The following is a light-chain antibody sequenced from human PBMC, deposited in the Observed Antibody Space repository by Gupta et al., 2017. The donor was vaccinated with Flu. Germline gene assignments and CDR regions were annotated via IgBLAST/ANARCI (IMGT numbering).Light chain of an antibody. CDR2: YDD. Sequence: QSVLPQPPSVSEAPRQRATISCSGSSSNIGNNAVNWYQQLPGKAPKLLIYYDDLLPSGVSDRFSGSKSGTSASLAISGLQSEDEADYYCAAWDDSLNGYVFGTGTKVTVL. J-gene: IGLJ1*01. CDR1: SSNIGNNA. V-gene: IGLV1-36*01. CDR3: AAWDDSLNGYV.